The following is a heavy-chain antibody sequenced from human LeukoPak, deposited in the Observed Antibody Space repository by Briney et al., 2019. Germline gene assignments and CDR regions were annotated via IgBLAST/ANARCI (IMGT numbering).Heavy chain of an antibody. J-gene: IGHJ4*02. CDR3: ARLGAGPAYYDFWSGYSSFYFDY. CDR2: IHYSGNT. CDR1: GGSISSYY. Sequence: PSETLSLTCTVSGGSISSYYWNWIRQPPGMGLEWIGGIHYSGNTYYNPSLKSRVTISIDTSKNQFSLKLSSVIAADTAVYYCARLGAGPAYYDFWSGYSSFYFDYWGQGTLVTVSS. D-gene: IGHD3-3*01. V-gene: IGHV4-59*05.